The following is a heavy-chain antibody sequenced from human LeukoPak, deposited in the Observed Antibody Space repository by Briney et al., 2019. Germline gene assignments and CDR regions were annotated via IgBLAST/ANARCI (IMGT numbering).Heavy chain of an antibody. CDR2: ISGSGGHT. V-gene: IGHV3-23*01. CDR1: GFTFSSYA. CDR3: AKFRYHSNDNNYLDFNY. D-gene: IGHD3-22*01. Sequence: GGSLRLSCTASGFTFSSYAMGWVRQAPGKGPEWVSSISGSGGHTYFADSVKGRFTISRDNSKNTLDLQMNSLKVEDTAVYYCAKFRYHSNDNNYLDFNYWGQGTLVTVSS. J-gene: IGHJ4*02.